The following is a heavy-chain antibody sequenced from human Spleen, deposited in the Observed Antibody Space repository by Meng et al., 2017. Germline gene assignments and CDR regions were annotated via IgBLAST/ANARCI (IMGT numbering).Heavy chain of an antibody. D-gene: IGHD1-26*01. CDR1: GGSISSGGYY. CDR3: ARLTGRYYFDY. V-gene: IGHV4-31*03. Sequence: QGQLHESGPGLVKPSQTLSLTVTVSGGSISSGGYYWSWIRQHPGKGLEWIGYIYYSGSTYYNPSLKSRVTISVDTSKNQFSLKLSSVTAADTAVYYCARLTGRYYFDYWGQGTLVTVSS. J-gene: IGHJ4*02. CDR2: IYYSGST.